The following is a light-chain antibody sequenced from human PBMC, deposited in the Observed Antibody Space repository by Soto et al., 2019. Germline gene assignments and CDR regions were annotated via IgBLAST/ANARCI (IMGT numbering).Light chain of an antibody. CDR3: QQRSNWPPMVT. V-gene: IGKV3-11*01. CDR1: QSVSSY. J-gene: IGKJ3*01. Sequence: EIVLTQSPATLSLSPGERATLSCRASQSVSSYLAWYQQKPGQAPRPLIYDASNRATGIPARFSGSGSETDFTLTISSLEPEDFAVYYCQQRSNWPPMVTFGPGTKVDIK. CDR2: DAS.